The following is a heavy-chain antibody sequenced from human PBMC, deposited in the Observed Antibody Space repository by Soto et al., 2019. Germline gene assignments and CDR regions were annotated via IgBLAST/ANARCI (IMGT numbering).Heavy chain of an antibody. CDR3: ARGGMVRGVIYYYYGMDV. Sequence: QVQLVESGGGVVQPGRSLRLSCAASGFTFSSYAMHWVRQAPGKGLEWVAVISYDGSNKYYADSVKGRFTISRDNSKNTRYLQMNSLRAEDTAVYYCARGGMVRGVIYYYYGMDVWGQGTTVTVSS. CDR1: GFTFSSYA. V-gene: IGHV3-30-3*01. D-gene: IGHD3-10*01. CDR2: ISYDGSNK. J-gene: IGHJ6*02.